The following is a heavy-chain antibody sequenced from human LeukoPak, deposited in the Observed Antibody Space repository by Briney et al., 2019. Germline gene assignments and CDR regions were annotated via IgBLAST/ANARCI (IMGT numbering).Heavy chain of an antibody. CDR3: ARAPSRTSGTTFGY. J-gene: IGHJ4*02. CDR1: GYSFTGYY. V-gene: IGHV1-2*02. CDR2: INPHSGGT. D-gene: IGHD1-1*01. Sequence: ASLKVSCKASGYSFTGYYMHWVRQAPGQGLEWMGWINPHSGGTNYAQKFQGRVTMTRDTSISTAYMELSRLRSDDTAMYYCARAPSRTSGTTFGYWRRGTLVTVSP.